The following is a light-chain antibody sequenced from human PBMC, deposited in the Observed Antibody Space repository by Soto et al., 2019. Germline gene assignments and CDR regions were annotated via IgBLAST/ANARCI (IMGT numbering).Light chain of an antibody. J-gene: IGKJ5*01. Sequence: EVVLTQSPGTLSLSPGEGDTLSCRASQSLSNNFLAWYQQKPGQAPRLLIYGATSRATGVPDRFSGSGSGTDFTLTISRLEPEDFAVYYCQQYGSSPQAFGQGTRLE. CDR1: QSLSNNF. CDR2: GAT. V-gene: IGKV3-20*01. CDR3: QQYGSSPQA.